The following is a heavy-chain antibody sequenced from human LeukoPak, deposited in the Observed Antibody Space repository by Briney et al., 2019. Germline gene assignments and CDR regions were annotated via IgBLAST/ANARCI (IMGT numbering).Heavy chain of an antibody. D-gene: IGHD4-17*01. V-gene: IGHV1-18*01. CDR2: ISAYNGNT. CDR1: GYTFTTYG. CDR3: ARDRSPYYGDYTYSDAFDI. Sequence: VASVKVSCKTSGYTFTTYGITWVRQAPGQGLEWMGWISAYNGNTNYAQKLQGRVTMTTDTSTNTAYMELRSLRSDDTAVYYCARDRSPYYGDYTYSDAFDIWGQGIMVTVSS. J-gene: IGHJ3*02.